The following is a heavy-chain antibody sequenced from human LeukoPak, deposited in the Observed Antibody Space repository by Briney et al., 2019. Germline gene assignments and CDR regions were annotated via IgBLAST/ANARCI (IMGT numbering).Heavy chain of an antibody. J-gene: IGHJ4*02. V-gene: IGHV5-51*01. CDR3: ARHWRGYCNSFAGCSAIDY. D-gene: IGHD2/OR15-2a*01. CDR1: GYAFTNYW. CDR2: IYTGDSRD. Sequence: GESLKISCKTSGYAFTNYWIGWVRQMPGKGLEWMGIIYTGDSRDSGVRYSPSFQGQVTISADKSISTAYLQWSSLKASDTAIYYCARHWRGYCNSFAGCSAIDYWGQGTLVTVSS.